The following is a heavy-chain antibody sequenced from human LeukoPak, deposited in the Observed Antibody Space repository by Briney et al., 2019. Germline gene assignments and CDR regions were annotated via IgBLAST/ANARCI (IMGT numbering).Heavy chain of an antibody. V-gene: IGHV3-30*02. J-gene: IGHJ4*02. CDR2: IRYDGSNK. Sequence: GGSLRLSCAASGFTFSSYGMHWVRQAPGKGLEWVAFIRYDGSNKYYADSVKGRSTISRDNSKNTLYLQMNSLRAEDTAVYYCAKDDGDYVGVGYWGQGTLVTVSS. CDR3: AKDDGDYVGVGY. CDR1: GFTFSSYG. D-gene: IGHD4-17*01.